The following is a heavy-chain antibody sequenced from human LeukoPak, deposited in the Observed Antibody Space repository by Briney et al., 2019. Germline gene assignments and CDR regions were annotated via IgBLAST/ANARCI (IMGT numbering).Heavy chain of an antibody. V-gene: IGHV3-11*01. CDR1: GFTFSDYY. D-gene: IGHD1-26*01. Sequence: PGGSLRLSCAASGFTFSDYYMSWIRQAPGKGLEWVSYISSSGSTIYYADSVKGRFTISRDNAKNSLYLQMNSLRAEDTAVYYCGRDLVGAETNYYYYGMDVWGQGTTVTVSS. CDR2: ISSSGSTI. J-gene: IGHJ6*02. CDR3: GRDLVGAETNYYYYGMDV.